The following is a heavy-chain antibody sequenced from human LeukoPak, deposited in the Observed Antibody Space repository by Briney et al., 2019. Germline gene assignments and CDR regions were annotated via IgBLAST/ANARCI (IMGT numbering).Heavy chain of an antibody. CDR1: GFSLSNYG. CDR2: ISYDGSNK. Sequence: GTSLRLSCAASGFSLSNYGMHWVRQAPGKGLEWVAVISYDGSNKYYADSVKGRFTISRDNSKNTLYLQMNSLRAEDTAVYYCGRAAMALGIDYWGQGTLVTVSS. D-gene: IGHD5-18*01. V-gene: IGHV3-30*03. J-gene: IGHJ4*02. CDR3: GRAAMALGIDY.